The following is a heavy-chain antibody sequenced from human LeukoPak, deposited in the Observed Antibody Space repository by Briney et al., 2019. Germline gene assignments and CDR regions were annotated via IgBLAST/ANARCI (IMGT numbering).Heavy chain of an antibody. Sequence: PSETLSLTCTVSGGFMNSYYWSWLRQPPGEGPEWIGYTTYSGGTNYNPSLKSRVTISVDTSKNHFSLKLSSVTAADTAVYYCARGAGWWSHWGQGTLVTVSS. J-gene: IGHJ4*02. V-gene: IGHV4-59*01. CDR1: GGFMNSYY. CDR3: ARGAGWWSH. D-gene: IGHD6-19*01. CDR2: TTYSGGT.